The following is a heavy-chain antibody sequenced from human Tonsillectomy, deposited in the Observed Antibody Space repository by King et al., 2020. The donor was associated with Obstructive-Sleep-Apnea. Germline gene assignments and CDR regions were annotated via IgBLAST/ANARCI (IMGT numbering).Heavy chain of an antibody. D-gene: IGHD3-10*01. CDR3: ARQAYGSGSYCDY. CDR2: IYYSGST. CDR1: GGSISSSSYY. Sequence: QLQESGPGLVKPSETLSLTCTVSGGSISSSSYYWGWIRQPPGKGLEWIGSIYYSGSTYYNPSLKSRVPISVDTSKNQFSLKLSSVTAADTAVYYCARQAYGSGSYCDYWGQGTLVTVSS. J-gene: IGHJ4*02. V-gene: IGHV4-39*07.